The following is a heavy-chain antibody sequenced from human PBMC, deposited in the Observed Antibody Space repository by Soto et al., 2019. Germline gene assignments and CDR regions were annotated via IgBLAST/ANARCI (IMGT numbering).Heavy chain of an antibody. J-gene: IGHJ4*02. CDR2: ISSSGNSI. CDR3: AKDRVGGTFYTPLGF. CDR1: GFTFTSYD. D-gene: IGHD1-7*01. Sequence: GGSLRLSCAASGFTFTSYDMNWVRQAPGKGLEWISYISSSGNSINYADSVKGRFTISRDNSKNTLFLHLNTLKPEDTAVYHCAKDRVGGTFYTPLGFWGQGTLVIVSS. V-gene: IGHV3-48*03.